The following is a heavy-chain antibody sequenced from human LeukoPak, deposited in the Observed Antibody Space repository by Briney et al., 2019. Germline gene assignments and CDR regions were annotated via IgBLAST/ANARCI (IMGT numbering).Heavy chain of an antibody. J-gene: IGHJ1*01. D-gene: IGHD4-17*01. Sequence: PSETLSLTCAVYGGSFSGYYWSWIRQPPGKGLEWIGEINHSGSTNYNPSLKSRVTILVDTSKNQFSLKVSSVTAADTAVCYCARGHSPVTTKVSYFQHWGQGTLVTVSS. CDR1: GGSFSGYY. CDR3: ARGHSPVTTKVSYFQH. V-gene: IGHV4-34*01. CDR2: INHSGST.